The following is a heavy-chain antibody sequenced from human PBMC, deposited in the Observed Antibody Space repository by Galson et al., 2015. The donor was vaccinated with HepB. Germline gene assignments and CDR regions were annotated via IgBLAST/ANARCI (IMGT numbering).Heavy chain of an antibody. J-gene: IGHJ4*02. CDR3: AEKRYYYDSSGYDY. CDR1: GGTFSSYA. Sequence: SVKVSCKASGGTFSSYAISWVRQAPGQGLEWMGGIIPIFGTANYAQKFQGRVTITADESTSTAYMELSSLRSEDTAVYYCAEKRYYYDSSGYDYWGQGTLVTVSS. V-gene: IGHV1-69*13. D-gene: IGHD3-22*01. CDR2: IIPIFGTA.